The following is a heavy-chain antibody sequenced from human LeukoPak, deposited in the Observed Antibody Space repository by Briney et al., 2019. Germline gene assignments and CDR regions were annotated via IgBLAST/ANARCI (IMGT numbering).Heavy chain of an antibody. Sequence: SVKVSCKASGFTFTSSAMQWVRQARRQRLEWIGWIVVGSDNTNYAQKFQERVTITRDMSTSTAYMELSSLRSEDTAVYYCAALWFGELGCYFDYWGQGTLVTVSS. CDR1: GFTFTSSA. CDR2: IVVGSDNT. V-gene: IGHV1-58*02. CDR3: AALWFGELGCYFDY. J-gene: IGHJ4*02. D-gene: IGHD3-10*01.